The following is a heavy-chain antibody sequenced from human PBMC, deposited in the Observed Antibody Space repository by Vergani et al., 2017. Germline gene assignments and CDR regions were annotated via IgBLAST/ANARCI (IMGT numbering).Heavy chain of an antibody. Sequence: QVQLQQWGAGLLKPSETLSLTCAVYGASFSGYYWSWIRQPPGKGLEWIASIYYSGSTYYNPSLKSRVTISVDTSKNQFSLKLSSVTAADTAVYFCARHSTVEWLVKLGWIDPWGQGILVTVSS. D-gene: IGHD6-19*01. CDR3: ARHSTVEWLVKLGWIDP. V-gene: IGHV4-34*01. CDR1: GASFSGYY. J-gene: IGHJ5*02. CDR2: IYYSGST.